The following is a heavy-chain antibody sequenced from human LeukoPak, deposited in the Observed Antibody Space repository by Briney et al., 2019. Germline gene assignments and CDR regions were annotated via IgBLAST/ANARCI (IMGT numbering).Heavy chain of an antibody. D-gene: IGHD3-10*01. Sequence: LRLSCAASGFTFSSYSMGWIRQPPGKGLEWIGYIYYSGTTYYNPSLKSRVTISVDTSKNQFSLKLTSVTAADTAVYYCARGPYGSGSYYWGQGTLVTVSS. CDR1: GFTFSSYS. CDR3: ARGPYGSGSYY. CDR2: IYYSGTT. V-gene: IGHV4-30-4*08. J-gene: IGHJ4*02.